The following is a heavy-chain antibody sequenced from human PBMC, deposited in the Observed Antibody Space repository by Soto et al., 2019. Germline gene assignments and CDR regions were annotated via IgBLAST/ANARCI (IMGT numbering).Heavy chain of an antibody. V-gene: IGHV1-3*01. J-gene: IGHJ5*02. CDR3: ARRYKSAGWLEP. Sequence: QVQLVQSGAEVKKPGASVKVSCKASGYTFATYAIHWVRQAPGQGLEWMGWSNPATGNTEYSEKLQDRVTITSDTSASTAYMDLRGLRSEDTAVYYCARRYKSAGWLEPWGQGTLVTVSS. D-gene: IGHD1-1*01. CDR2: SNPATGNT. CDR1: GYTFATYA.